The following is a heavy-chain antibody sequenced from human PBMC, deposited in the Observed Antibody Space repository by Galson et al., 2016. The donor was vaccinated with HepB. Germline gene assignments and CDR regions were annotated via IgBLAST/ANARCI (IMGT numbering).Heavy chain of an antibody. CDR3: ARFGEQWLVQGYWYFDL. CDR1: GGTFSGYP. J-gene: IGHJ2*01. CDR2: IIPILGTT. V-gene: IGHV1-69*11. D-gene: IGHD6-19*01. Sequence: SVKVSCKASGGTFSGYPINSVRQAPGQGLEWMGRIIPILGTTTYAQRFQGRLTFTADDSTGTAYMELNNLRSDDTAVYYCARFGEQWLVQGYWYFDLWGRGTLVTVSS.